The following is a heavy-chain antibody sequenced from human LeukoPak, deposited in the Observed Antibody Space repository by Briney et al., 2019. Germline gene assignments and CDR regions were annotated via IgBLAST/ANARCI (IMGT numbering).Heavy chain of an antibody. V-gene: IGHV5-10-1*01. Sequence: GESLKISCKGSGYSFTSYWITWVRQMPGKGLEWMGRIDPSDSYTNSSPSFQGHVTISADKSISTAYLQWSSLKASDTAMYYCARQDGMIRGDGMDVWGQGTTVTVSS. CDR1: GYSFTSYW. J-gene: IGHJ6*02. D-gene: IGHD3-10*01. CDR2: IDPSDSYT. CDR3: ARQDGMIRGDGMDV.